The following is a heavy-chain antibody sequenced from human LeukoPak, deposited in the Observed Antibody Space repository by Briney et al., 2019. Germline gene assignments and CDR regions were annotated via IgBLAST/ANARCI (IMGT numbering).Heavy chain of an antibody. CDR1: GGSISSYS. J-gene: IGHJ4*02. V-gene: IGHV4-4*07. CDR2: IYPRESP. D-gene: IGHD3-16*01. CDR3: ARAPGIMSGNWRFDY. Sequence: KSSETLSLTCTVSGGSISSYSWSWMRQPAGKGLEWIGRIYPRESPNYNPSLKSRVIMSVDKSKNQFSLKLSSVTAADTAVYYCARAPGIMSGNWRFDYWGQGTLVTVSS.